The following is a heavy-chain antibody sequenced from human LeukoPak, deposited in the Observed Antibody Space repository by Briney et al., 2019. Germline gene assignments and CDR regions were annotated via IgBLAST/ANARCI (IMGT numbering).Heavy chain of an antibody. D-gene: IGHD5-18*01. CDR3: ARDSADTAMVYYYYYMDV. V-gene: IGHV3-7*01. J-gene: IGHJ6*03. Sequence: PGGSLRLSCAASGFTFSSYSMNWVRQAPGKGLEWVANIKQDGSEKYYVDSVKGRFTISRDNAKNSLYLQMNSLRAEDTAVYYCARDSADTAMVYYYYYMDVWGKGTTVTVSS. CDR2: IKQDGSEK. CDR1: GFTFSSYS.